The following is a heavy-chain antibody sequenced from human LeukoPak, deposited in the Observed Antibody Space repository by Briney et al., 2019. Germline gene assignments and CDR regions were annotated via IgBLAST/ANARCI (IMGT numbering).Heavy chain of an antibody. J-gene: IGHJ4*02. CDR3: ARDRRSGYGDYFDY. V-gene: IGHV3-21*04. CDR2: ISSSSSYI. D-gene: IGHD4-17*01. Sequence: PGGSLRLSCAASGFTFSSYSMNWVRQAPGKGLEWVSSISSSSSYIYYADSVKGRFTISRDNAKNSLYLQMNSLRAEDTAVYYCARDRRSGYGDYFDYWGQGTLVTVSS. CDR1: GFTFSSYS.